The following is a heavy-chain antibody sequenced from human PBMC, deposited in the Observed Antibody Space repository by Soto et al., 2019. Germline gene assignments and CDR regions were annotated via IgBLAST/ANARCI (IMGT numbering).Heavy chain of an antibody. D-gene: IGHD6-13*01. CDR1: GFTFSSYA. CDR2: ISYDGSNK. Sequence: GGSLRLSCAASGFTFSSYAMHWVRQAPGKGLEWVAVISYDGSNKYYADSVKGRFTISRDNSKNTLYLQMNSLRVEDTAVYYCASPLFSYRYSPFDYWGQGNLVTVSS. CDR3: ASPLFSYRYSPFDY. J-gene: IGHJ4*02. V-gene: IGHV3-30-3*01.